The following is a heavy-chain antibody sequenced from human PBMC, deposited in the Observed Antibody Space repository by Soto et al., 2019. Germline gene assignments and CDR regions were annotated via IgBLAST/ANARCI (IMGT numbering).Heavy chain of an antibody. Sequence: GGSLRLSCAASGFIFSNAWMSWVRQAPGKGLEWVGRIKSYTNGGTTDYAAPVKGRFAISRDDSKNTLYLQMNSLKTEDAGVYYCTTDDPINKYWGQGTLVTVSS. J-gene: IGHJ4*02. CDR1: GFIFSNAW. V-gene: IGHV3-15*01. CDR2: IKSYTNGGTT. CDR3: TTDDPINKY.